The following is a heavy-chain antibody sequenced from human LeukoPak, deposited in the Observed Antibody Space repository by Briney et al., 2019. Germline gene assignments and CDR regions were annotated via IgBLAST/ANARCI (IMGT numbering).Heavy chain of an antibody. V-gene: IGHV3-21*01. CDR1: GFTFSSYS. D-gene: IGHD6-19*01. J-gene: IGHJ5*02. CDR3: ARGAVAGQVNWFDT. Sequence: GGSLRLSCAASGFTFSSYSINCVRQAPGKGLEWVSSISSSSSYIYYADSVKGRFTISRNNTKNSIYLQMNSMRAEDTAVYYCARGAVAGQVNWFDTWGEGTLVTVSS. CDR2: ISSSSSYI.